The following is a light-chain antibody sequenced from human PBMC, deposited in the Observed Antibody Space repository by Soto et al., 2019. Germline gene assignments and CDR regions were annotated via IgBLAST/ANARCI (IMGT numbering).Light chain of an antibody. CDR3: QQYGSSPRT. CDR2: GAS. CDR1: QSVSNNY. V-gene: IGKV3-20*01. Sequence: EIVLTQSPGTLSLSPGERATLSCRASQSVSNNYLAWYQQKPGQAPRNLIYGASNRATGIPDRFSGSGSGTDFTLTISRLEPEDFAVYYCQQYGSSPRTFCQGTRVEIK. J-gene: IGKJ2*01.